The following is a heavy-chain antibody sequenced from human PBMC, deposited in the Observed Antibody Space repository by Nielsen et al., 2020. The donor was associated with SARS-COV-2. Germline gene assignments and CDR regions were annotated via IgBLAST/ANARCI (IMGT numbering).Heavy chain of an antibody. V-gene: IGHV3-11*06. CDR1: GFTFSDYY. Sequence: GGSLRLSCAASGFTFSDYYMSWIRQAPGKGLEWVSYISSSSYTNYADSVKGRFTISRDNAKNSLYLQMNSLRAEDTAVYYCARDTTSTSNFDYWGQGTLVTVSS. J-gene: IGHJ4*02. D-gene: IGHD2-2*01. CDR3: ARDTTSTSNFDY. CDR2: ISSSSYT.